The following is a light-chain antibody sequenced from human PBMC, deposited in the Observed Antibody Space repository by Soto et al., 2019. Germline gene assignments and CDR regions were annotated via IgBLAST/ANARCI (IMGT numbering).Light chain of an antibody. V-gene: IGKV3-20*01. Sequence: EIVWTPSPGTLSLSPGERATLPCPASQSVSSSYLAWYQQTPGQAPRLLIYGASSRATGIPDRFSGSGSGTDFTLTISRLEPEDFGVYYCQQYGSSPTWTFGQGTKVDIK. J-gene: IGKJ1*01. CDR2: GAS. CDR1: QSVSSSY. CDR3: QQYGSSPTWT.